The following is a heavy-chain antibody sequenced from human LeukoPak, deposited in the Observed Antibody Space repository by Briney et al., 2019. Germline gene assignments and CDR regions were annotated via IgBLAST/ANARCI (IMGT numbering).Heavy chain of an antibody. CDR2: IYYSGST. D-gene: IGHD1-7*01. V-gene: IGHV4-59*01. J-gene: IGHJ6*03. Sequence: SETLSLTCTVSGGSISSYYWSWIRQPPGKGLEWIGYIYYSGSTNYNPSLKSRVTISVDTSKNQFSLKLSSVTAADTAVYYCARVITGTSYYYYYYMDVWGKGTTVTVSS. CDR1: GGSISSYY. CDR3: ARVITGTSYYYYYYMDV.